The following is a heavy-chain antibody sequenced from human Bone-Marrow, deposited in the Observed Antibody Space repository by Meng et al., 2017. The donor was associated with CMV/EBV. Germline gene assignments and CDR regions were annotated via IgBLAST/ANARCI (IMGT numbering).Heavy chain of an antibody. CDR3: AKRDYSGYDYGGDAFDI. D-gene: IGHD5-12*01. J-gene: IGHJ3*02. Sequence: GESLKISCAASGFTFSSYAMHWVRQAPGKGLEWVAFIRYDGSNKYYADSVKGRFTISRDNSKNTLYLQMNSLRAEDTAVYYCAKRDYSGYDYGGDAFDIWGQGTMVTVSS. CDR2: IRYDGSNK. V-gene: IGHV3-30*02. CDR1: GFTFSSYA.